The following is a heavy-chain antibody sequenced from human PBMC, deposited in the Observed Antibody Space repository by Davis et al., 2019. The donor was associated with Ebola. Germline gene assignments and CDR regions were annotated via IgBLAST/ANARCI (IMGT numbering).Heavy chain of an antibody. CDR3: TSTLGALDY. V-gene: IGHV3-30*03. J-gene: IGHJ4*02. CDR1: GFTFSSYG. D-gene: IGHD1-26*01. Sequence: GESLKISCAASGFTFSSYGMHWVRQAPGKGLEWVAVISYDGSNKYYADSVKGRFTISRDDSKNTAYLQMNSLKTEDTAVYYCTSTLGALDYWGQGTLVTVSS. CDR2: ISYDGSNK.